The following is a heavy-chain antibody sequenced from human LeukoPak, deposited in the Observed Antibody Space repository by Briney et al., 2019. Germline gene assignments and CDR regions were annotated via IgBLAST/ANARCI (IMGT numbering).Heavy chain of an antibody. D-gene: IGHD3-22*01. CDR3: AEGTMIVGYFDY. Sequence: PGGSLRLSCAASGFTFSSYSMNWVRQAPGKGLEWVSSISSSSGYIYYSDSLKGRFTISRDNSKNSLYLQMNSLRAEDTAVYYCAEGTMIVGYFDYWGQGTLVTVSS. J-gene: IGHJ4*02. V-gene: IGHV3-21*01. CDR1: GFTFSSYS. CDR2: ISSSSGYI.